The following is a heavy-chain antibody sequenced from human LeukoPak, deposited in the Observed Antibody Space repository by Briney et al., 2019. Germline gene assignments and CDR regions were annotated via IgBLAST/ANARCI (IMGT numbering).Heavy chain of an antibody. CDR2: ISAYNGNT. J-gene: IGHJ6*02. CDR3: ARDIVVVPAAYYYYGMDV. Sequence: GASVKVSCKASGCTFTSYGISWVRQAPGQGLEWMGWISAYNGNTNYAQKLQGRVTMTTDTSTSTAYMELRSLRSDDTAVYYCARDIVVVPAAYYYYGMDVWGQGTTVTVSS. D-gene: IGHD2-2*01. V-gene: IGHV1-18*01. CDR1: GCTFTSYG.